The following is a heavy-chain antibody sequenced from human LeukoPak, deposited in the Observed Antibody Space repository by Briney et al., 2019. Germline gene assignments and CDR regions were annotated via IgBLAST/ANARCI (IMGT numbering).Heavy chain of an antibody. CDR3: ARTSINRNYYYYYYYYYMDV. D-gene: IGHD1-7*01. V-gene: IGHV4-59*01. CDR2: IYYSGST. CDR1: GGSTSSYY. J-gene: IGHJ6*03. Sequence: SETLSLTCTVSGGSTSSYYWSWIRQPPGKGLEWIGYIYYSGSTNYNPSLKSRVTISVDTSKNQFSLKLSSVTAADTAVYYCARTSINRNYYYYYYYYYMDVWGKGTTVTVSS.